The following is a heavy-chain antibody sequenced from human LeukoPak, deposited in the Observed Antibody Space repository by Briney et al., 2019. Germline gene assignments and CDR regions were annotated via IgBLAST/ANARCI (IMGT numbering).Heavy chain of an antibody. CDR3: ARAAFYGDYVIPDIFFDY. V-gene: IGHV4-30-2*01. CDR1: GGSISSGGYS. J-gene: IGHJ4*02. D-gene: IGHD4-17*01. CDR2: IHHSGST. Sequence: PSETLSLTCAVSGGSISSGGYSWSWIRQPPGKGLEWVGYIHHSGSTYYNPSLKSRVTISVDRSKNQFSLKLSSVTAADTAVYYCARAAFYGDYVIPDIFFDYWGQGTLVTVSS.